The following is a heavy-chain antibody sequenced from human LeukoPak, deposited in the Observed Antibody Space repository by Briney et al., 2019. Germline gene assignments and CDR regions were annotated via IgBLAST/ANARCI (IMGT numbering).Heavy chain of an antibody. Sequence: SETLSLTCTVSGGSISSGSYYWSWIRQPAGKGLEWIGRIYTSGSTNYNPSPKSRVTISVDTSKNQFSLKLSSVTAADTAVYYCARGLGSGRFDPWGQGTLLTVSS. V-gene: IGHV4-61*02. CDR3: ARGLGSGRFDP. CDR2: IYTSGST. CDR1: GGSISSGSYY. D-gene: IGHD2-15*01. J-gene: IGHJ5*02.